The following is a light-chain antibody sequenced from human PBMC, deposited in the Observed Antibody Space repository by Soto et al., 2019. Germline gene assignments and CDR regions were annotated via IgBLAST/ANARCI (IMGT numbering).Light chain of an antibody. V-gene: IGKV1-5*03. CDR1: QSISSW. Sequence: DIQMTQSPSTLSASVGDRVTITCRASQSISSWLAWYQQKPGKAPKLLIYKASSLESGVPPGFSGSGSGTEFTLTISSLQPDDFPTYYCQQTYDSLVSFGGGTKVDLK. J-gene: IGKJ4*01. CDR2: KAS. CDR3: QQTYDSLVS.